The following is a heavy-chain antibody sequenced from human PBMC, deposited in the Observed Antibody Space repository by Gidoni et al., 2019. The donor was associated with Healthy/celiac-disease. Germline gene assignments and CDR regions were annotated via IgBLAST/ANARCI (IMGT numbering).Heavy chain of an antibody. CDR2: IYYSGST. CDR3: ARDAYGDYETYGMDV. D-gene: IGHD4-17*01. Sequence: QVQLQASGPGLVKPSQTMSLTCTVSGGSISSGDYYWSWIRQPPGKGLEWIGYIYYSGSTYYNPSLKSRVTISVDTSKNQFSLKLSSVTAADTAVYYCARDAYGDYETYGMDVWGQGTTVTVSS. CDR1: GGSISSGDYY. V-gene: IGHV4-30-4*01. J-gene: IGHJ6*02.